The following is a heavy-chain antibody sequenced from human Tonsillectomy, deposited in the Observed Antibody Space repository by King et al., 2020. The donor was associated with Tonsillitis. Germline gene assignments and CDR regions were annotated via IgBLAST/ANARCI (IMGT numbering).Heavy chain of an antibody. CDR1: GGSLKSTSSY. Sequence: QLQESGPGLVKPSETLSLTCNVSGGSLKSTSSYWGWIRQPPGKGLEWIGTISYSGTTYYNSSFKSRVTISLDTSKNHFSLRMSSVAAADTAVYYCASLRVGATRYYYHGMDVWGPGTTISVS. D-gene: IGHD1-26*01. V-gene: IGHV4-39*07. CDR3: ASLRVGATRYYYHGMDV. CDR2: ISYSGTT. J-gene: IGHJ6*02.